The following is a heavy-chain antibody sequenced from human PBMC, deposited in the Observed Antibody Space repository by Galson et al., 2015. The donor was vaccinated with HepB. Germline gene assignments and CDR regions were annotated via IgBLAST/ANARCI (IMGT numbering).Heavy chain of an antibody. CDR1: GFAFTNYA. V-gene: IGHV3-30*04. D-gene: IGHD3-22*01. Sequence: SLRLSCAASGFAFTNYAMHWVRQAPGKGLEWVAVTSYDEMYKYYTDSVRGRFIISRDNSENTLYLQMNSLRTEDTAVYYCAREPRTRRYYYDSSTYGPVDYWGQGSLVTVSS. J-gene: IGHJ4*02. CDR2: TSYDEMYK. CDR3: AREPRTRRYYYDSSTYGPVDY.